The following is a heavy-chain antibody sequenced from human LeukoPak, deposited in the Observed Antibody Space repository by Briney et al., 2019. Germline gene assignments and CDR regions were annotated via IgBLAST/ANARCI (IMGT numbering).Heavy chain of an antibody. V-gene: IGHV3-21*01. CDR1: GFTFSSYS. CDR2: ISSSSSYI. J-gene: IGHJ4*02. Sequence: PGGSLRLSCAASGFTFSSYSMNWVRQAPGKGLKWVSSISSSSSYIYYADSVKGRFTISRDNAKNSLYLQMNSLRAEDTAVYYCARVYYLLEGPDFDYWGQGTLVTVSS. CDR3: ARVYYLLEGPDFDY. D-gene: IGHD3-10*01.